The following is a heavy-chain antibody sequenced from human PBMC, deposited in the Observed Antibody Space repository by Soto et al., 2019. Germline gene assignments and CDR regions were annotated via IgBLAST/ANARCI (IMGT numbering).Heavy chain of an antibody. CDR2: VSPTGGTP. Sequence: EVQLLESGGGLVQPGESLRLSCAASDFNFPNYGMTWVRQAPARGLEWVATVSPTGGTPYYADSVKGRFTISRENSENTLYLQMDSLRVADAATYFCAKGWSRFTIYGVLDSWGQGTVVIVSS. CDR3: AKGWSRFTIYGVLDS. CDR1: DFNFPNYG. V-gene: IGHV3-23*01. D-gene: IGHD3-3*01. J-gene: IGHJ4*02.